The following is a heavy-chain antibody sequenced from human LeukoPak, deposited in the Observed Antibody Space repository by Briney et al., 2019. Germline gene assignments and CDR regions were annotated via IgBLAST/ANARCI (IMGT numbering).Heavy chain of an antibody. CDR1: GYTFPGYY. D-gene: IGHD5-24*01. V-gene: IGHV1-2*02. CDR3: ARDLLQEDAFDI. J-gene: IGHJ3*02. CDR2: INPNSGGT. Sequence: ASVKVSCKASGYTFPGYYMHWVRQAPGQGLEWMGWINPNSGGTNYAQKFQGRVTMTRDTSISTAYMELSRLRSDDTAGYYCARDLLQEDAFDIWGQGTMVTVSS.